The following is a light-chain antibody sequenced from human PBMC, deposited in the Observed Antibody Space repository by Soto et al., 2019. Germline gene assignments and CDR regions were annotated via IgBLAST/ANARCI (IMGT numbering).Light chain of an antibody. CDR3: TSYTSSSTLEV. CDR2: DVS. J-gene: IGLJ2*01. CDR1: SSDVGGYNY. V-gene: IGLV2-14*01. Sequence: QSVLTQPASVSGSPGQSITISCTGTSSDVGGYNYVSWYQQHPGKAPKLMIYDVSYRPSGVSNRFSGSKSGNTASLTISGRQAEDEADYYCTSYTSSSTLEVFGGGTKLTVL.